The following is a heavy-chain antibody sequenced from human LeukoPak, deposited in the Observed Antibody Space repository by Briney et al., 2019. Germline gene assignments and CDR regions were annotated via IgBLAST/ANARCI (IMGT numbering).Heavy chain of an antibody. CDR2: INSDGSST. CDR3: ARGGWSGKFDY. Sequence: PGGSLRLSCAASGFTFSSYWMHWVRQAPGKGLVWVSRINSDGSSTSYADSVKGRFTISRDNAKNTLYLQMNSLRAEDTVVYYCARGGWSGKFDYWGQGTLVTVSS. CDR1: GFTFSSYW. V-gene: IGHV3-74*01. J-gene: IGHJ4*02. D-gene: IGHD3-3*01.